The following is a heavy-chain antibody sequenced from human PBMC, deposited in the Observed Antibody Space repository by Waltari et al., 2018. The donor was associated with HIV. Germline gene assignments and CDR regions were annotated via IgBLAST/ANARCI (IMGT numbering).Heavy chain of an antibody. CDR3: GRERFLEWLLYTGGGIDY. D-gene: IGHD3-3*01. CDR2: ISSAGSYT. J-gene: IGHJ4*02. V-gene: IGHV3-21*01. CDR1: GFSFSTHK. Sequence: EVQLVESGGGLVKPGGSLRLPCAASGFSFSTHKMTWFRQLPGRGLGWFSSISSAGSYTFYADSVKGRFTITRDNAKNSLYLQMNSLRVEDTAMYYCGRERFLEWLLYTGGGIDYWGQGTLVTVSS.